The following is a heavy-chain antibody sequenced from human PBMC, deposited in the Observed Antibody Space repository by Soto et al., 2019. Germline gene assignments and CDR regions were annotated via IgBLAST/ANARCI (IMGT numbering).Heavy chain of an antibody. CDR3: ARDTLRYCDEAFDI. V-gene: IGHV1-69*13. D-gene: IGHD3-9*01. CDR1: GGTFSSYA. J-gene: IGHJ3*02. CDR2: IIPIFGTA. Sequence: SVKVSCKASGGTFSSYAISWVRQAPGQGLEWMGGIIPIFGTANYAQKFQGRVTITADESTSTAYMELSSLRSEDTAVYYCARDTLRYCDEAFDIWGQGTMVTVSS.